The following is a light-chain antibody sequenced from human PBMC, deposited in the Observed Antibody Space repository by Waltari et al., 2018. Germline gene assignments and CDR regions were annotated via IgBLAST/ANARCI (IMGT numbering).Light chain of an antibody. CDR1: QSIRSY. CDR3: HQSYSTPLT. CDR2: DAS. Sequence: DIQMTQSPSSLSASVGDRVTITCRASQSIRSYLNWYQQKPGKAPKLLIYDASNLQSGVPSRFSGSGSGTDFTLTISRLQAEDFATYFCHQSYSTPLTFGGGAKVEIK. V-gene: IGKV1-39*01. J-gene: IGKJ4*01.